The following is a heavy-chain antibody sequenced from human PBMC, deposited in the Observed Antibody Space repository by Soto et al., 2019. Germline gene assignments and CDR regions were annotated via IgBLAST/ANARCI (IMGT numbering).Heavy chain of an antibody. CDR3: ARVVQFYDSSGYSLYYFDP. Sequence: SETLSLTCTVSGDSINSADYYWSWLRQPPGKGLEWIGYIYYSRSDYYNPSLGRRATITIDTSRNQFSLNLMSVTAADTAVYYCARVVQFYDSSGYSLYYFDPWGQGTLVTVSS. CDR2: IYYSRSD. V-gene: IGHV4-30-4*01. CDR1: GDSINSADYY. D-gene: IGHD3-22*01. J-gene: IGHJ4*02.